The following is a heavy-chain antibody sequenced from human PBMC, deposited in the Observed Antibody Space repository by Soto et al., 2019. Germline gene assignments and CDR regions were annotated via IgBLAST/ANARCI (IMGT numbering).Heavy chain of an antibody. CDR3: TRGPRSTPTGTGAF. J-gene: IGHJ4*02. CDR2: INDDGIST. V-gene: IGHV3-74*01. CDR1: GFTCSMYW. Sequence: SLRLSCAASGFTCSMYWMHWVRQVPGKGPEWVSRINDDGISTNYADSVKGRFTISRDNAKNTLYLQMNALRVEDTAVYYCTRGPRSTPTGTGAFWGQGTLVTVSS. D-gene: IGHD1-1*01.